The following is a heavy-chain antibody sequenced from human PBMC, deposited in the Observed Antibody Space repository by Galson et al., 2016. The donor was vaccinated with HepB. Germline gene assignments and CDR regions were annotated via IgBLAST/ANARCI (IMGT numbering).Heavy chain of an antibody. CDR2: INPSGSQI. J-gene: IGHJ4*02. Sequence: SLRLSCAASGFSFKLWTLSWVRQAPGKGPEWLSSINPSGSQIFYSESVRGRFTISRGNANNSLYLHMSSLRVDDTPVYYCARDGHLSYFDFWGQGTLVAVSS. CDR3: ARDGHLSYFDF. CDR1: GFSFKLWT. V-gene: IGHV3-21*01.